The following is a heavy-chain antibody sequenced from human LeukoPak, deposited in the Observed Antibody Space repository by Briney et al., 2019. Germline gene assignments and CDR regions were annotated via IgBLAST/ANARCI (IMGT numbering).Heavy chain of an antibody. Sequence: GGSLRLSCAASGFTFSSYSMNWVRQAPGKGLEWVSAVTGGGGSTYYADSVKGRFTISRDNSKNTLYLQMNSLRAEDTAVYYCAKARYYDIFRNYNVMDVWGQGTTVTVSS. D-gene: IGHD3-9*01. V-gene: IGHV3-23*01. J-gene: IGHJ6*02. CDR2: VTGGGGST. CDR1: GFTFSSYS. CDR3: AKARYYDIFRNYNVMDV.